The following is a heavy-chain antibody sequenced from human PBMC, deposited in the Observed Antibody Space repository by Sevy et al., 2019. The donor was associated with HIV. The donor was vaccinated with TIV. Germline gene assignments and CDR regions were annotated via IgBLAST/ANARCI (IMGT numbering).Heavy chain of an antibody. CDR2: IYYSGST. V-gene: IGHV4-31*03. J-gene: IGHJ5*02. CDR1: GGSISSCGYY. D-gene: IGHD1-7*01. Sequence: SETLSLTCTVSGGSISSCGYYWSWIRQHPGKGLEWIGYIYYSGSTYYNPSLKSRVTISVDTSKNQFSLKLSSVTAADTAVYYCARAKITGTTANWFDPWGQGTLVTVSS. CDR3: ARAKITGTTANWFDP.